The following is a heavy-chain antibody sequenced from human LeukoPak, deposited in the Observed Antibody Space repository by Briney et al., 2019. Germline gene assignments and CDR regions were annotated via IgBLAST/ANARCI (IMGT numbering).Heavy chain of an antibody. J-gene: IGHJ4*02. CDR2: ISYDGSNK. CDR1: GFTFSSYG. D-gene: IGHD2-21*02. V-gene: IGHV3-30*18. Sequence: GGSLRLSCAASGFTFSSYGMHWVRQAPGKGLEWVAVISYDGSNKYYADSVKGRFTISRDNSKNTLYLQMNSLRAEDTAVYYCAKGSVVVVTELYYFDYWGQGTLVTVSS. CDR3: AKGSVVVVTELYYFDY.